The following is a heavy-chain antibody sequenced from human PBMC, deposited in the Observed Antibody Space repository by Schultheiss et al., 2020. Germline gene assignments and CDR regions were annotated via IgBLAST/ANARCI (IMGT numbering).Heavy chain of an antibody. J-gene: IGHJ6*04. Sequence: ASVKVSCKASGYTFTSYYMHWVRQAPGQGLEWMGIINPSGGSTSYAQKFQGRVTMTRDTSTSTVYMELSSLRSEDTAVYYCARDKGSLLWFGELPMDVWGKGTTVTGSS. CDR1: GYTFTSYY. CDR2: INPSGGST. V-gene: IGHV1-46*01. D-gene: IGHD3-10*01. CDR3: ARDKGSLLWFGELPMDV.